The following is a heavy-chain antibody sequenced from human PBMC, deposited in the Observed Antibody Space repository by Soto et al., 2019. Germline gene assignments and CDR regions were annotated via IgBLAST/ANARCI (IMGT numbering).Heavy chain of an antibody. V-gene: IGHV1-69*13. D-gene: IGHD4-17*01. Sequence: SVKVSCKASGGTFSSYAISWVRQAPGQGLEWMGGIIPIFGTANYAQKFQGRVTITADESTSTAYMELSSLRSEDTAVYYCASNGDYDWNYYGMDVWGQGTTVTVSS. CDR1: GGTFSSYA. CDR3: ASNGDYDWNYYGMDV. CDR2: IIPIFGTA. J-gene: IGHJ6*02.